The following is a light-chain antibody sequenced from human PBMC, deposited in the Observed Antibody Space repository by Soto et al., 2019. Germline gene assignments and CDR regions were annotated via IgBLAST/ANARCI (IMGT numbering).Light chain of an antibody. CDR3: SSYTSSNTLV. Sequence: QSVLTQPPSASGSPGQSVTIPCTGTSSDVGAYNYVSWYQQHPGKAPKLVIYGVTERPSGVPDRFSGSKSGNTASLTVSGLQSEDESDYFCSSYTSSNTLVFGTGTKVTVL. CDR1: SSDVGAYNY. J-gene: IGLJ1*01. V-gene: IGLV2-8*01. CDR2: GVT.